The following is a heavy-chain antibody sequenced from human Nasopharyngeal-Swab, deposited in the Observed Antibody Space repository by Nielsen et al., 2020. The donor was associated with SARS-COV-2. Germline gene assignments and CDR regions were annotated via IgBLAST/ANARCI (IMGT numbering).Heavy chain of an antibody. CDR1: GGSIRSAGYY. CDR3: ARARITMIVVVNAFDI. J-gene: IGHJ3*02. Sequence: SETLSLTCTVSGGSIRSAGYYWSWIRQHPGKGLEWIGYIHYTGSDYYNPSLETRLTISVDTSKNQFSLKLSSVTAADTAVYYCARARITMIVVVNAFDIWGQGTMVTVSS. V-gene: IGHV4-31*03. D-gene: IGHD3-22*01. CDR2: IHYTGSD.